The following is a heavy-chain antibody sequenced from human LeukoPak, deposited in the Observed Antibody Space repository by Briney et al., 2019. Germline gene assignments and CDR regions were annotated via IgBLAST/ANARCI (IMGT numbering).Heavy chain of an antibody. CDR3: ARGDDILTGSHLSMDV. D-gene: IGHD3-9*01. Sequence: ASVKVSCKASGYTFTSYAMNWVRQAPGQGLEWMGWINTNTGNPTYAQGFTGRFVFSLGTSVSTAYLQISSLKAEDTAVYYCARGDDILTGSHLSMDVWGQGTTVTVSS. CDR1: GYTFTSYA. CDR2: INTNTGNP. V-gene: IGHV7-4-1*02. J-gene: IGHJ6*02.